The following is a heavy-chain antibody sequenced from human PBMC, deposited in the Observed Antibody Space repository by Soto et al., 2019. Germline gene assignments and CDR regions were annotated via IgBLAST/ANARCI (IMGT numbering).Heavy chain of an antibody. CDR2: ISTSGST. J-gene: IGHJ4*02. CDR3: ATIGIVGATSVDY. Sequence: PSETLSLTCTVSGGSVTSRSYYWSWIRQPPGKGLEWIGFISTSGSTNDNPSLKSRATISLDTSKNQFSLKLSSVTAADTAVYYCATIGIVGATSVDYWGQGTLVTVSS. CDR1: GGSVTSRSYY. V-gene: IGHV4-61*01. D-gene: IGHD1-26*01.